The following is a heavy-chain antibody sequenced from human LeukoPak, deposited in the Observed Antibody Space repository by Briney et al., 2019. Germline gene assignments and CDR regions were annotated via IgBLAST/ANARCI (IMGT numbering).Heavy chain of an antibody. D-gene: IGHD6-6*01. J-gene: IGHJ5*02. Sequence: SETLSLTCSVSGGSISSYYWSWIRQPPGKGLEWIGYIYYSGSTNYNPSLKSRVTISVDTSKNQFSLKLSSVTAADTAVYYCARARSSSSHWFDPWGQGTLVTVSS. CDR2: IYYSGST. V-gene: IGHV4-59*01. CDR3: ARARSSSSHWFDP. CDR1: GGSISSYY.